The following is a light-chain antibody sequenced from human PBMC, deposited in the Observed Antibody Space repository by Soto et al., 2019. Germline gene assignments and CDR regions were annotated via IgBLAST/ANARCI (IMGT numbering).Light chain of an antibody. CDR1: SSDIGSYNH. CDR2: EVS. Sequence: QSALTQPPSASGSPGQSVTISCTGTSSDIGSYNHVSWYQQHPGKAPKLMIYEVSKRPSGVPDRFSGSKSGNTASLTVSGLPAEEEADYYCSSFAGSTVVFGGGTKVTVL. J-gene: IGLJ2*01. CDR3: SSFAGSTVV. V-gene: IGLV2-8*01.